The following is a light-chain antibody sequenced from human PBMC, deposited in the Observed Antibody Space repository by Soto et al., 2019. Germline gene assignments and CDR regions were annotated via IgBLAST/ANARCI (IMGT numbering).Light chain of an antibody. V-gene: IGLV2-14*03. J-gene: IGLJ1*01. CDR3: CSYTTSNTRQIV. CDR2: DVS. CDR1: SSDVGGYND. Sequence: QSVLTHPASVSGSPGQSITISCTGTSSDVGGYNDVSWYQHHPGKAPKLMIYDVSNRPSGVSNRFSGSKSGNTASLTISGLQPDDEADYYCCSYTTSNTRQIVFGTGTKLTVL.